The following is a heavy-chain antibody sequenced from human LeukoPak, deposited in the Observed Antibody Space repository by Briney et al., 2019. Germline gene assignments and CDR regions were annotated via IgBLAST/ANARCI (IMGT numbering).Heavy chain of an antibody. V-gene: IGHV3-11*06. CDR3: ARDHNYAFDN. Sequence: GGSLRLSCAASGFPFSEYSMNWVRQAPGKGLEWISYIGIDRGNTKYADSVKGRFTVSGDKARNSLYLQMNSLRVEHTAVYYCARDHNYAFDNWGQGTLLTVPT. CDR2: IGIDRGNT. CDR1: GFPFSEYS. J-gene: IGHJ4*02. D-gene: IGHD1-1*01.